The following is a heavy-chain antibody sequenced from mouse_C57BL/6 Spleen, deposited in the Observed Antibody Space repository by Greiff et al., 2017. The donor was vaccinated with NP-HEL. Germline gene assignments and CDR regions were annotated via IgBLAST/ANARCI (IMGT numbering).Heavy chain of an antibody. Sequence: EVKLVESEGGLVQPGSSMKLSCTASGFTFSDYYMAWVRQVPEKGLEWVANINYDGSSTYYLDSLKSRFIISRDNAKNILYLQMSSLKSEDTATYYCARARGFYFDYWGQGTTLTVSS. CDR1: GFTFSDYY. CDR2: INYDGSST. J-gene: IGHJ2*01. V-gene: IGHV5-16*01. CDR3: ARARGFYFDY.